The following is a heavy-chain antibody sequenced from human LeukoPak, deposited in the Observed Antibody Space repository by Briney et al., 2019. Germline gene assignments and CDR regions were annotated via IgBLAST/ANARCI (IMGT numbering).Heavy chain of an antibody. J-gene: IGHJ4*02. D-gene: IGHD5-18*01. CDR2: IKQDGSEK. Sequence: GGSLRLSCAASGFTFSSYSMNWVRQAPGKGLEWVANIKQDGSEKYYVDSVKGRFTISRDNAKNSLYLQMNSLRAEDTAVYYCARDRWGYSYGGDWGQGTLVTVSS. CDR3: ARDRWGYSYGGD. V-gene: IGHV3-7*01. CDR1: GFTFSSYS.